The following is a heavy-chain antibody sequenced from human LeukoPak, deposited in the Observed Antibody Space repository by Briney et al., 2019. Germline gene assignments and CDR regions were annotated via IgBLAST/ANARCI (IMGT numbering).Heavy chain of an antibody. Sequence: ASVKVSCKGSGYTFTSYGISWVRQAPGQGLEWMGWISAYNGNTNYAQKLQGRVTMTTDTSTSAAYMELRSLRSDDTAVYYCARDTRLREPTEDFDYWGQGTLVTVSS. CDR2: ISAYNGNT. CDR1: GYTFTSYG. V-gene: IGHV1-18*01. J-gene: IGHJ4*02. CDR3: ARDTRLREPTEDFDY. D-gene: IGHD5-12*01.